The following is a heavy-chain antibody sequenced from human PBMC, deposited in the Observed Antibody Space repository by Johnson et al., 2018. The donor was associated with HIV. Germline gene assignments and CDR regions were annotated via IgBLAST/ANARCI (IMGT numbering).Heavy chain of an antibody. CDR3: ARDRAMVIGNDAFDI. J-gene: IGHJ3*02. D-gene: IGHD5-18*01. Sequence: EKLVESGGGVVQPGRSLRLSCAASGFTFSSYAMHWVRQAPGKGLEWVSYISSSGSTIYYADSVKGRFTISRDNAKNSLYLQMNSLRAEDTAVYYCARDRAMVIGNDAFDIWGQGTMVTVSS. CDR2: ISSSGSTI. CDR1: GFTFSSYA. V-gene: IGHV3-48*03.